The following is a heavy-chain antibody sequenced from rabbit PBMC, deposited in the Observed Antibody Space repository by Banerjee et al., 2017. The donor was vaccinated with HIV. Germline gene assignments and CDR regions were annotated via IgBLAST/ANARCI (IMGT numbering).Heavy chain of an antibody. V-gene: IGHV1S7*01. CDR2: IDPVFGST. D-gene: IGHD7-1*01. J-gene: IGHJ6*01. CDR3: ARDRDGDAGYGSLAL. CDR1: GFDFSSYY. Sequence: QLEESGGGLVQPGGSLKLSCKASGFDFSSYYMSWVRQAPGKGLEWIGYIDPVFGSTYYASWVNGRFTISSHNAQNTLYLQLNSLTAADTATYFCARDRDGDAGYGSLALWGQGTLVTVS.